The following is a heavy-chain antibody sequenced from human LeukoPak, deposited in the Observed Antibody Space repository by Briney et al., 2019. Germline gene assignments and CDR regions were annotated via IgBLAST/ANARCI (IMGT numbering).Heavy chain of an antibody. Sequence: PGGSLRLSCAASGFTFSSYAMHWVRQAPGKGLEWVAVISYDGSNKYYADSVKGRFTISRDNSKNTLYLQMNSLRAEDTAVYYCARDPQYCSSTSCYAVYYYGMDVWGQGTTVTVSS. D-gene: IGHD2-2*01. CDR1: GFTFSSYA. J-gene: IGHJ6*02. CDR3: ARDPQYCSSTSCYAVYYYGMDV. CDR2: ISYDGSNK. V-gene: IGHV3-30-3*01.